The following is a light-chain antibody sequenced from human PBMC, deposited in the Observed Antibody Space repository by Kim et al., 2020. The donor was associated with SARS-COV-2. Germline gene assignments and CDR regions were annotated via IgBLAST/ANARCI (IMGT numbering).Light chain of an antibody. J-gene: IGKJ4*01. CDR1: HSATTN. CDR2: GAS. V-gene: IGKV3D-15*01. Sequence: SPGEGPTLSCRASHSATTNLAGYQQKPGQAPSLLIYGASIRASGIPARFSGSGSGTDFTLTISSLKSEDSAVYYCQEYNNWPTLSFGGGTKVDIK. CDR3: QEYNNWPTLS.